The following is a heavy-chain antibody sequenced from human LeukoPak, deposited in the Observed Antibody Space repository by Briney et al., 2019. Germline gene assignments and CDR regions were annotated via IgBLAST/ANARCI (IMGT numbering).Heavy chain of an antibody. J-gene: IGHJ4*02. Sequence: GGSLRLSCAASGFTFSSYEMNWVRQAPGKGLEWVSYISSSGSTIYYADSVKGRFTISRDNAKNSLYLQMNSLRAEDTAVYYCATDLGLLHDIGYFDYWGQGTLVTVSS. V-gene: IGHV3-48*03. CDR3: ATDLGLLHDIGYFDY. CDR2: ISSSGSTI. D-gene: IGHD5-12*01. CDR1: GFTFSSYE.